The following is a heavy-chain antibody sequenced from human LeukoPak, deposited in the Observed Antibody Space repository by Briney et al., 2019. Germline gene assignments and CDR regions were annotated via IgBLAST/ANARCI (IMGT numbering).Heavy chain of an antibody. D-gene: IGHD3-16*01. CDR1: GYTFTSYG. CDR2: ISAYNGNT. Sequence: ASVKVSCKASGYTFTSYGISWVRQAPGQGLEWMGWISAYNGNTNYAQKLQGRVTMTTDTSTSTAYMELRSLRSDDTAVYYCARVLGGVVDLYYFDYWGQGTLVTVSS. CDR3: ARVLGGVVDLYYFDY. J-gene: IGHJ4*02. V-gene: IGHV1-18*01.